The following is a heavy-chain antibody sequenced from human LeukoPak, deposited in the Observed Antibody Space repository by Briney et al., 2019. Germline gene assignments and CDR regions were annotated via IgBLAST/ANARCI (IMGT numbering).Heavy chain of an antibody. Sequence: ASVKVSCKASGGTFSSYAISWVRQAPGQGLEWMGGIIPIFGTANYAQKFQGRVTITADTSTSTAYMELRSLTSDDTAVYYCARSGRGTYYYFDLWGQGTLVTVSS. CDR3: ARSGRGTYYYFDL. V-gene: IGHV1-69*06. CDR1: GGTFSSYA. CDR2: IIPIFGTA. J-gene: IGHJ4*02. D-gene: IGHD5-12*01.